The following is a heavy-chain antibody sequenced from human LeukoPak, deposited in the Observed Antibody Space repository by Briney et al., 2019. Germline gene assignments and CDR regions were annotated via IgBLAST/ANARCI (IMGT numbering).Heavy chain of an antibody. CDR2: ISSNGGST. CDR3: ASAPESTY. J-gene: IGHJ4*02. CDR1: GFTFSSYA. Sequence: GGSLRLSCAASGFTFSSYAMHWVRQAPGKGLEYVSAISSNGGSTYYANSVKGRFTISRDNSKNTLYLQMGSLRAEDMAVYYCASAPESTYWGRGTLVTVSS. V-gene: IGHV3-64*01.